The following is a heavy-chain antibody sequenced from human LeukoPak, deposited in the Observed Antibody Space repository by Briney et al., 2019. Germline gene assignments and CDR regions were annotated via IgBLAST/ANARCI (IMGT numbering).Heavy chain of an antibody. D-gene: IGHD4-11*01. CDR1: GGSISSSSYY. Sequence: PSETLSLTCTVSGGSISSSSYYWGWIRQPPGKGLEWIGSIYYSGSTYYNPSLKSRVTISVDTSKNQFSLKLSSVTAADTAVYYCASRYDYSNYIGYWGQGTLVTVSS. CDR3: ASRYDYSNYIGY. J-gene: IGHJ4*02. V-gene: IGHV4-39*01. CDR2: IYYSGST.